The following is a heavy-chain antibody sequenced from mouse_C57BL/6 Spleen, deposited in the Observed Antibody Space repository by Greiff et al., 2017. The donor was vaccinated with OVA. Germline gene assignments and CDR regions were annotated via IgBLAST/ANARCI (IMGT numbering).Heavy chain of an antibody. V-gene: IGHV1-81*01. J-gene: IGHJ4*01. D-gene: IGHD2-5*01. CDR3: ARSGYYSNYVGYYAMDY. CDR2: IYPRSGNT. Sequence: VQLQQSGAELARPGASVKLSCKASGYTFTSYGISWVKQRTGQGLEWIGEIYPRSGNTYYNEKFKGKATLTADKSSSTAYMELRSLTYEDSAVYFCARSGYYSNYVGYYAMDYWGKGTSVTVSS. CDR1: GYTFTSYG.